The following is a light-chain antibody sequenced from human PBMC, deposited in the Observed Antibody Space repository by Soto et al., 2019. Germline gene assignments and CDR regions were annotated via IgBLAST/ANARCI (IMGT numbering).Light chain of an antibody. J-gene: IGLJ1*01. CDR2: RNN. CDR3: AAWDDSLSGYV. Sequence: QSVLTQPPSASGTPGQRVPISCSGSSSNIGSNYVYWYQQLPGTAPRLLIYRNNQRPSGVPGRFSGSKSGTSASLAISGLRSEDEADYYCAAWDDSLSGYVFGTGTKLTVL. CDR1: SSNIGSNY. V-gene: IGLV1-47*01.